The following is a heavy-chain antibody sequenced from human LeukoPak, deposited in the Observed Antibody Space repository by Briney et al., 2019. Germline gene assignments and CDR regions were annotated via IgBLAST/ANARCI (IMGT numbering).Heavy chain of an antibody. Sequence: GASVKVSCKASGYTFTGYYMHWVRQAPGQGLEWMGWINPNSSGTNYAQKFQGRVTMTRDTSISTAYMELSRLRSDNTAVYYCARDGCSSTSCPDDYWGQGTLVTVSS. CDR3: ARDGCSSTSCPDDY. CDR1: GYTFTGYY. D-gene: IGHD2-2*01. J-gene: IGHJ4*02. V-gene: IGHV1-2*02. CDR2: INPNSSGT.